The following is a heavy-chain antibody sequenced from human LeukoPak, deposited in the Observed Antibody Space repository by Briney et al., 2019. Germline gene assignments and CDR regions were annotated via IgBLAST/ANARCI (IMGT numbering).Heavy chain of an antibody. D-gene: IGHD1-26*01. V-gene: IGHV4-39*07. Sequence: KTSETLSLTCTVSGGSISSSSYYWGWIRQPPGKGLEWIGSIYYSGSTYYNPSLKSRVTISVDTSKNQFSLKLSSVTAADTAVYYCARVRGCGKAFVGCWFDPWGQGTLVTVSS. CDR1: GGSISSSSYY. J-gene: IGHJ5*02. CDR2: IYYSGST. CDR3: ARVRGCGKAFVGCWFDP.